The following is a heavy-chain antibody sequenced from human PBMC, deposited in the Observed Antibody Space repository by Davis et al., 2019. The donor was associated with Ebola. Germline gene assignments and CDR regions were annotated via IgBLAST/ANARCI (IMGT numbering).Heavy chain of an antibody. CDR2: TYYTSKWHN. CDR1: GDSVSSAG. J-gene: IGHJ6*02. CDR3: VRGWGRIGMGV. Sequence: HSQTLSLTCAISGDSVSSAGWNWIRQSPSRGLEWLGRTYYTSKWHNDYGESVKSRITINPDTSKNQFSLQLNSVTPEDTAVYYCVRGWGRIGMGVWGQGTTVTVSS. D-gene: IGHD1-26*01. V-gene: IGHV6-1*01.